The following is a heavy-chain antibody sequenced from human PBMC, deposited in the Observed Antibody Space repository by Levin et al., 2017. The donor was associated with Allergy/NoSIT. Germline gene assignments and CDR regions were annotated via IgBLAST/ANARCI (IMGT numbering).Heavy chain of an antibody. CDR3: AKEYSASSSDYF. CDR1: GLAISSYA. CDR2: VSGSGGA. Sequence: GESLKISCAVSGLAISSYAMSWVRQAPGKGLEWVSGVSGSGGAYYADSVKGRFTVSRDNSKNMVFLQMNSLRGYDTAVYYCAKEYSASSSDYFWGQGTLVTVSS. V-gene: IGHV3-23*01. D-gene: IGHD6-6*01. J-gene: IGHJ4*02.